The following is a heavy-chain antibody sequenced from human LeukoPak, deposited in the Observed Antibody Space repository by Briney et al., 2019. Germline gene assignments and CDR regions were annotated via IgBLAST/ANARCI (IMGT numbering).Heavy chain of an antibody. CDR2: IYHSGST. Sequence: SETLSLTCTVSGYSISSGYYWGWIRQPPGKGLEWIGSIYHSGSTYYNPSLKSRVTISVDTSKNQFSLKLSSVTAADTAVYYCARGGYYDSSGYYPNYYYYYYMDVWGKGTTVTVSS. CDR3: ARGGYYDSSGYYPNYYYYYYMDV. V-gene: IGHV4-38-2*02. D-gene: IGHD3-22*01. CDR1: GYSISSGYY. J-gene: IGHJ6*03.